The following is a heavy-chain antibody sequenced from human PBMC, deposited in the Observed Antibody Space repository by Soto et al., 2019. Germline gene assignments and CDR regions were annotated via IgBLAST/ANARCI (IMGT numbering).Heavy chain of an antibody. CDR3: ARRSLYGDYSDY. D-gene: IGHD4-17*01. J-gene: IGHJ4*02. V-gene: IGHV4-39*01. CDR2: IYYSGST. Sequence: SETLSLTCTVSGGSISSSSYYWGWIRQPPGKGLEWIGSIYYSGSTYYNPSLKSRVTISVDTSKNQFSLKLSSVTAADTAVYYCARRSLYGDYSDYWGQGTLVTVSS. CDR1: GGSISSSSYY.